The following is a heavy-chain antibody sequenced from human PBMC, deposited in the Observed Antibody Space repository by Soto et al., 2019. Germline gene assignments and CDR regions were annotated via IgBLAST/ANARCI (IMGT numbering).Heavy chain of an antibody. CDR2: IRASDNSI. Sequence: PGGSLRLSCAASGFTLRNYEMNWVRQAPGKGLEWLSFIRASDNSIYYADSVEGRFTISGDNAKNSVSLQMNSLTVEDTAIYYCASSGWGASGTPYLDFWGQGTLVTVSS. D-gene: IGHD1-1*01. V-gene: IGHV3-48*03. J-gene: IGHJ4*02. CDR3: ASSGWGASGTPYLDF. CDR1: GFTLRNYE.